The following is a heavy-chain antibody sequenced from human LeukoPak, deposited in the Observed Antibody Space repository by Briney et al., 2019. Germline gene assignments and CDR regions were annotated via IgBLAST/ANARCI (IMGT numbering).Heavy chain of an antibody. CDR1: GGSISGYY. J-gene: IGHJ4*02. V-gene: IGHV4-59*01. CDR2: IHYSGTT. D-gene: IGHD6-19*01. Sequence: LETLSLTCTVSGGSISGYYWSWIQQPPERGLEFIGYIHYSGTTNYNPSLKSRVTISVDTSRNQFSLRLSSVTAADTAVYYCAREYSDGSGHLDYWGQGTLVTVSS. CDR3: AREYSDGSGHLDY.